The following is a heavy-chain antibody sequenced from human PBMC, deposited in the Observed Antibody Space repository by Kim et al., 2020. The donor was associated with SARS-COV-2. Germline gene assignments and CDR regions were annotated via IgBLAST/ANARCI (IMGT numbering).Heavy chain of an antibody. J-gene: IGHJ4*02. CDR3: ARRYTTNCSHYC. V-gene: IGHV3-66*04. Sequence: GGSLRLSCAASGFTVSDSYMSWVRQAPGKGLEWVSVIYRGGSTYYAGSVKGRFTISRDNSKNRLYLQMNSLRAEDTAVYYCARRYTTNCSHYCWGQVTLV. D-gene: IGHD6-13*01. CDR1: GFTVSDSY. CDR2: IYRGGST.